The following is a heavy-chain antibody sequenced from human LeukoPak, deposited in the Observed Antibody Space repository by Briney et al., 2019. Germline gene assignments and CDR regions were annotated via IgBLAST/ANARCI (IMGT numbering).Heavy chain of an antibody. CDR2: IRKDGSHK. CDR1: GFTFSDHD. CDR3: AKSSGSGFDH. J-gene: IGHJ4*02. Sequence: GGSLRLSCGASGFTFSDHDMHWVRQAPGKGLEWVTFIRKDGSHKFYVDSVRGRFTISRDNSKNTVSLQMNSLRTDDTAVYFCAKSSGSGFDHWGQGTLVTVSS. V-gene: IGHV3-30*02. D-gene: IGHD1-26*01.